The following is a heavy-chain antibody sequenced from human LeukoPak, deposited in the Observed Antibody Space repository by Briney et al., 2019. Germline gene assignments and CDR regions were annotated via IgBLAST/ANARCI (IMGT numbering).Heavy chain of an antibody. CDR2: ISWNSGSI. D-gene: IGHD4-17*01. J-gene: IGHJ6*02. CDR1: GFTFDDYA. CDR3: TRRGGYGDYDNMDV. V-gene: IGHV3-9*01. Sequence: GRSLRLSCAASGFTFDDYAMHWVRQAPGKGLEWVSGISWNSGSIGYADSVKGRFTISRDNAKNSLYLQMNSLRTEDTAVYYCTRRGGYGDYDNMDVWGQGTTVTVSS.